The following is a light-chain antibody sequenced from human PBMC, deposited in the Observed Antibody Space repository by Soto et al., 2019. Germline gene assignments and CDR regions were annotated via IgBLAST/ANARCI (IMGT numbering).Light chain of an antibody. Sequence: EIVLTQSPGTLSLSPGERATLSCRASQSVSSSYLAWYQQKAGQAPRLLIYGASSRATGIPDRFSGSGSGTDSTLTISRLEPEDFAVYYCQQYGSSPYTFGQGTKLEIK. CDR3: QQYGSSPYT. V-gene: IGKV3-20*01. CDR2: GAS. CDR1: QSVSSSY. J-gene: IGKJ2*01.